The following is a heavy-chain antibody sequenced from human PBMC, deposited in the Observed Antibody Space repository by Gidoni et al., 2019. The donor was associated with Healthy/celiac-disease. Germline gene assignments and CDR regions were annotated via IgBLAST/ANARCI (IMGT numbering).Heavy chain of an antibody. CDR3: AKGRVRGFSHDY. CDR2: IRGSGGST. CDR1: AFTFGSYA. D-gene: IGHD3-10*01. J-gene: IGHJ4*02. Sequence: EVQLLESGGGLVQPGGSLSLSCAASAFTFGSYAMSWVRQAPGKGVEWVSAIRGSGGSTYYADSVKGRFTISRDNSKNTLYLQMNSLRAEDTAVYYCAKGRVRGFSHDYWGQGTLVTVSS. V-gene: IGHV3-23*01.